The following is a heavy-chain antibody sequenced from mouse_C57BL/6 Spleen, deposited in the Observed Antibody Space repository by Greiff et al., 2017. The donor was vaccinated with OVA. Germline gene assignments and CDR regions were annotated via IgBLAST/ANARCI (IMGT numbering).Heavy chain of an antibody. CDR1: GYTFTSYG. CDR2: IYPRSGNT. D-gene: IGHD1-3*01. CDR3: ARASKGGSYYAMDY. J-gene: IGHJ4*01. Sequence: VQLQQSGAELARPGASVKLSCKASGYTFTSYGISWVKQRPGQGLEWIGEIYPRSGNTYYNEKFKGKATLTADNSSSTAYMELRSLTSEDSAVYFCARASKGGSYYAMDYWGQGTSVTVSS. V-gene: IGHV1-81*01.